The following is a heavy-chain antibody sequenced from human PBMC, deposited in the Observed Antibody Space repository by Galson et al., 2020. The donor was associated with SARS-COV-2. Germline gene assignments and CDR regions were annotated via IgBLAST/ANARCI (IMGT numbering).Heavy chain of an antibody. CDR3: ARPRSGSYNAYVDY. V-gene: IGHV3-30-3*01. J-gene: IGHJ4*02. CDR2: ISYDGSNK. Sequence: TGGSLRLSCAASGFTFSSYDMHWVRQAPGKGLERVAVISYDGSNKYYADSVKGRFTISRDNSKNTLYLQMNSLRAEDTAVYYCARPRSGSYNAYVDYWGQGTLVTVAS. CDR1: GFTFSSYD. D-gene: IGHD1-26*01.